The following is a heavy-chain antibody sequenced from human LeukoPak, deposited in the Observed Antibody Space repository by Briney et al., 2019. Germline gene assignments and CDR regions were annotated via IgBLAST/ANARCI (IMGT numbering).Heavy chain of an antibody. CDR3: ARDSSVDNFFDY. Sequence: SETLSLTCTVSADSISHSFWNWIRQPPGKGLEWIGYMYFNGSIYHSGSTAYNPSLKSRVIISLDSSKKQFSLHLTSVTAADTAIYYCARDSSVDNFFDYWGLGTLVTVSS. J-gene: IGHJ4*02. V-gene: IGHV4-59*01. CDR1: ADSISHSF. D-gene: IGHD5-24*01. CDR2: MYFNGSIYHSGST.